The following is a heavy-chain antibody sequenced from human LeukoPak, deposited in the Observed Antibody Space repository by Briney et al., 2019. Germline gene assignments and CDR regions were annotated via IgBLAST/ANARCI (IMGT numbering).Heavy chain of an antibody. J-gene: IGHJ1*01. CDR2: ISSSSSTI. CDR3: AAGRDRPDK. D-gene: IGHD1-14*01. CDR1: GFTFSSYS. Sequence: GGSLRLSCAASGFTFSSYSMKWVRQAPGKGLEWVSYISSSSSTIYYADSVKGRFTISRDNAKNSLYLQMNSLRAEDTAVYYCAAGRDRPDKWGQGTLVTVSS. V-gene: IGHV3-48*04.